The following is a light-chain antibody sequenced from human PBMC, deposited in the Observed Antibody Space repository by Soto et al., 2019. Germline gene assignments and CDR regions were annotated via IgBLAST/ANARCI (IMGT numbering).Light chain of an antibody. Sequence: QSALTQPRSVSGSPGQSVTISCTGTSSDVGGYNSVSWYQQHPGKAPKLMIYDVSKRPSGVPDRFSGSKSGNTASLTISGLQAEDEADYYCCSYAGSDTGVFGGGTKLTVL. V-gene: IGLV2-11*01. CDR2: DVS. J-gene: IGLJ3*02. CDR1: SSDVGGYNS. CDR3: CSYAGSDTGV.